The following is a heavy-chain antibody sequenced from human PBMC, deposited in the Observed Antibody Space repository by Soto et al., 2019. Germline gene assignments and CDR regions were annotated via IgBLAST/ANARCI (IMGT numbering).Heavy chain of an antibody. CDR2: IHSSGST. D-gene: IGHD6-13*01. Sequence: SETLSLTCTVSGASMNSYHWSWIRQPAGKGLEWIGHIHSSGSTNYNPSLKSRVTMSVDTSKNQFSLRLMSLTAADTAGYYCARDQGVAAAGITWFDPWGQGSLVTVSS. J-gene: IGHJ5*02. V-gene: IGHV4-4*07. CDR1: GASMNSYH. CDR3: ARDQGVAAAGITWFDP.